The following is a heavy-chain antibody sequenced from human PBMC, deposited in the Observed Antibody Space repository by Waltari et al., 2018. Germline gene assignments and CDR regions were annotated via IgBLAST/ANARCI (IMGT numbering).Heavy chain of an antibody. V-gene: IGHV1-69*05. CDR2: IIPIFGTA. CDR1: GGTFSSYA. J-gene: IGHJ4*02. CDR3: ARGGPNWGSGFEGGDY. D-gene: IGHD7-27*01. Sequence: QVQLVQSGAEVKKPGSSVKVSCKASGGTFSSYAISWVRQAPGQGLEWMGGIIPIFGTANYAQKFQGRVTITTDESTSTAYMELSRLISDDTAVYYCARGGPNWGSGFEGGDYWGQGTLVTVSS.